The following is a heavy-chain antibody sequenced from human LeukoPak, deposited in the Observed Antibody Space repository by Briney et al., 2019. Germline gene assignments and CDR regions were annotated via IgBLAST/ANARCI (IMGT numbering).Heavy chain of an antibody. CDR3: ARGGYCSGGSCIDY. CDR1: GGSISSGSYY. J-gene: IGHJ4*02. D-gene: IGHD2-15*01. Sequence: KSSQTLSLTCTVSGGSISSGSYYWSWIRQPAGKGLEWIGRIYTSGSTNYNPSLKSRVTISVDTSKNQFSLKLSSVTAADTAVYYCARGGYCSGGSCIDYWGQGTLVTVSS. CDR2: IYTSGST. V-gene: IGHV4-61*02.